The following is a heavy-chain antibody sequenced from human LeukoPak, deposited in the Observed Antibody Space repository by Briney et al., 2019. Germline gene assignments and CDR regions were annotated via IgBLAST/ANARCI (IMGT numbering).Heavy chain of an antibody. CDR1: GYTFTSYY. V-gene: IGHV1-46*01. J-gene: IGHJ4*02. CDR3: AREGYDSSGYTQGFDY. Sequence: ASVKVSCKAPGYTFTSYYMHWVRQAPGQGLEWXXXXNPSGGSTSYAQKFQGRVTMTRDTSTSTVYMELSSLRSEDTAVYYCAREGYDSSGYTQGFDYWGQGTLVTVSS. CDR2: XNPSGGST. D-gene: IGHD3-22*01.